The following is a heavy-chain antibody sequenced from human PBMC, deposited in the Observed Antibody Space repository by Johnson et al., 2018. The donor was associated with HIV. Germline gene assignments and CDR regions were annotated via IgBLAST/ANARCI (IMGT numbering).Heavy chain of an antibody. CDR1: GFTISTFW. D-gene: IGHD6-19*01. Sequence: MQLVESGGGVVQPGRSLRLSCEVSGFTISTFWMHWVRQVPGKGLMWVSRISGDGSSSSYADSVKGRFTISRDNAKNTLYLQMNTLRAEDTAVYYCARGSGHHPGAFDIWGQGTMVTVSS. J-gene: IGHJ3*02. CDR2: ISGDGSSS. CDR3: ARGSGHHPGAFDI. V-gene: IGHV3-74*02.